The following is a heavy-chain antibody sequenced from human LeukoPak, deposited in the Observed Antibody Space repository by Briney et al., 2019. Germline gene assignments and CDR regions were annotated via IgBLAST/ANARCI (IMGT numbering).Heavy chain of an antibody. Sequence: SETLSLTCTVSGGSISGYYWGWIRQPPGKGLEWIGSIYYSGSTYYNPSLKSRVTISVDTSKNQFSLKLSSVTAADTAVYYCARFDSSGYYLGVLDYWGQGTLVTVSS. J-gene: IGHJ4*02. CDR3: ARFDSSGYYLGVLDY. V-gene: IGHV4-39*01. CDR2: IYYSGST. CDR1: GGSISGYY. D-gene: IGHD3-22*01.